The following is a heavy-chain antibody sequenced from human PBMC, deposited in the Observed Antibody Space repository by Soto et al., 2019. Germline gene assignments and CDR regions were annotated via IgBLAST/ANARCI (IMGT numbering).Heavy chain of an antibody. V-gene: IGHV3-21*01. CDR2: ISSSSSYI. J-gene: IGHJ4*02. Sequence: GGSLRLSCAASGFTFSSYSMNWVRQAPGKGLEWVSSISSSSSYIYYADSVKGRFTISRDNAKNSLYLQMNSLRAEDTAVYYCARRRARPGFFVYWGQGTLVTVS. CDR3: ARRRARPGFFVY. CDR1: GFTFSSYS. D-gene: IGHD6-6*01.